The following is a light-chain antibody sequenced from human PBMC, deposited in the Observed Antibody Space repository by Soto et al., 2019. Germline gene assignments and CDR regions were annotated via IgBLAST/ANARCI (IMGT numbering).Light chain of an antibody. Sequence: QSVLTQPASVSGSPGQSVTMSCTGSRSDVGGYNLVSWYQHHPGIAPNRMIYEVDNRPSGVSNRFSASKSGNTASLTISGLQADEEADYHCSSYAGSSTFVVFGGGTKLTVL. CDR1: RSDVGGYNL. CDR3: SSYAGSSTFVV. V-gene: IGLV2-23*02. J-gene: IGLJ2*01. CDR2: EVD.